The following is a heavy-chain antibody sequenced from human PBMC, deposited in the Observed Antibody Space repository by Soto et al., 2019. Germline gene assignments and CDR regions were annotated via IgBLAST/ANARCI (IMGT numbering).Heavy chain of an antibody. CDR2: INPSGGST. V-gene: IGHV1-46*03. Sequence: ASVKFSCKASGYTFTSYYMHWVRQAPGQGLEWMGIINPSGGSTSYAQKFQGRVTMTRDTSTSTVYMELSSLRSEDTAVYYCARAAYYDFWSGYYFSDYYYYYYMDVWGKGTTVTVSS. J-gene: IGHJ6*03. D-gene: IGHD3-3*01. CDR3: ARAAYYDFWSGYYFSDYYYYYYMDV. CDR1: GYTFTSYY.